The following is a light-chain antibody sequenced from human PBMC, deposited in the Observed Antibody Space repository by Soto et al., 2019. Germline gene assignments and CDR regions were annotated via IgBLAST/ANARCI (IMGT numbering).Light chain of an antibody. CDR1: QSVSSN. V-gene: IGKV3-15*01. CDR3: QQHNNWPPSIT. Sequence: EIVLTQSPATLSVSPGERATLSCRASQSVSSNLAWYQQKPGQAPRLLIYGASTRATGIPASLSGSGSGTDFTLTISSLQSEDFAVYYCQQHNNWPPSITFGQGTRLEIK. J-gene: IGKJ5*01. CDR2: GAS.